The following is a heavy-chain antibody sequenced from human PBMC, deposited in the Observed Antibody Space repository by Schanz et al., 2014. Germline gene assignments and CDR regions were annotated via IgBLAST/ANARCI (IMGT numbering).Heavy chain of an antibody. D-gene: IGHD3-16*01. CDR3: ARGIISIVRRGDVGAFDT. J-gene: IGHJ3*02. CDR1: GFTFSNYG. V-gene: IGHV3-33*08. CDR2: ISYDGSSK. Sequence: VQLVESGGDLVKPGGSLRLSCEASGFTFSNYGMHWVRQAPGKGLEWVALISYDGSSKNHADSVQGRFTISRDNSKNALYQQMDSLRAEDTGVYYCARGIISIVRRGDVGAFDTWGQGTMVTVSS.